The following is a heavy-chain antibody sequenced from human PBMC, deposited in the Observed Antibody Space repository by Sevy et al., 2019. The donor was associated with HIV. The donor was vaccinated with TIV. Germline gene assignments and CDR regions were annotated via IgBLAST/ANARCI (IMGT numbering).Heavy chain of an antibody. V-gene: IGHV4-59*01. Sequence: SETLSLTCTVSGGSISSYYWSWIRQPPGKGLEWIGYIYYSGSTNYNPSLKSRVTISVDTSKNQFSLKLSSVTAADTAVYYCARELYDSRGYNYFDYWGQGALATVSS. CDR3: ARELYDSRGYNYFDY. CDR1: GGSISSYY. D-gene: IGHD3-22*01. CDR2: IYYSGST. J-gene: IGHJ4*02.